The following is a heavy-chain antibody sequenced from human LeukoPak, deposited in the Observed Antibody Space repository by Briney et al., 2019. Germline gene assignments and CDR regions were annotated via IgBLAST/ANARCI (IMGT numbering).Heavy chain of an antibody. CDR1: GGSISSSSYY. CDR2: IYYSGST. J-gene: IGHJ4*02. Sequence: SETLSLTCTVSGGSISSSSYYWGWIRQPPGKGLEWIGSIYYSGSTYYNPSLKSRVTISVDTSKNQFSLKLSSVTAADTAVYYCARGKSMGATYYWGQGTLVTVSS. D-gene: IGHD1-26*01. CDR3: ARGKSMGATYY. V-gene: IGHV4-39*07.